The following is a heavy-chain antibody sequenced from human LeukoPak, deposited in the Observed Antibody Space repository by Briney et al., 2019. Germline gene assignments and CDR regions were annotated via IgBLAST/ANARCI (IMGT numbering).Heavy chain of an antibody. CDR2: ISYHASNK. CDR3: VREELWFGTRPDY. J-gene: IGHJ4*02. V-gene: IGHV3-30-3*01. Sequence: GGSLRLSCAASGFTFSSYAMHWVRQAAGIGLEWVAVISYHASNKYYADSVKGRFTISRDNSKHTLYLQMNNVRAEDAAVYYCVREELWFGTRPDYWGQGTLVTVSS. D-gene: IGHD3-10*01. CDR1: GFTFSSYA.